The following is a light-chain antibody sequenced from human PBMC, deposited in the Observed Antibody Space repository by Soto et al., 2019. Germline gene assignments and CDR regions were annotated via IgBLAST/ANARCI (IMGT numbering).Light chain of an antibody. V-gene: IGKV3-20*01. J-gene: IGKJ1*01. CDR1: QSVSSSR. Sequence: ENVLWLSLGTLSLSPGERATLSCRASQSVSSSRLAWYRQKPGQAPRLLIYGASSRATGIPDRFSGSGSGTDFTLTISRLEPEDFAVYYCQQYGISLWTFGQGTKVDIK. CDR3: QQYGISLWT. CDR2: GAS.